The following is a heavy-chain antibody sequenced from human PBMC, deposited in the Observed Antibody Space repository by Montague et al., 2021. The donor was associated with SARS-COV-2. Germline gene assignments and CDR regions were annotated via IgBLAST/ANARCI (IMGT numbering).Heavy chain of an antibody. D-gene: IGHD3-10*01. CDR3: ARFPLLWFGTALGSWFDP. Sequence: SETLSLTCTVSGGSISSSSYYWGWIRQPPGKGLEWIGSIYYSGRTYYNPSLKSRVTISVDTSKNQFSLKLSSVTAAATAVYYCARFPLLWFGTALGSWFDPWGQGTLVTVSS. CDR1: GGSISSSSYY. V-gene: IGHV4-39*01. J-gene: IGHJ5*02. CDR2: IYYSGRT.